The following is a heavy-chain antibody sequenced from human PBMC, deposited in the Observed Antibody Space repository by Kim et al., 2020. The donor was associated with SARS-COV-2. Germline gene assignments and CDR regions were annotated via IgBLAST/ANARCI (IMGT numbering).Heavy chain of an antibody. CDR3: ARGILGFCSSSSCPEGAFDI. Sequence: SETLSLTCTVSGGSISNYYLSWIRQPPGKGLEWIGYIYYSGSTNYNPSLQSRVTMSVNTSKIQFSLKLSSVTAADTAVYYCARGILGFCSSSSCPEGAFDIWGQGTMVTVSS. CDR2: IYYSGST. CDR1: GGSISNYY. V-gene: IGHV4-59*13. D-gene: IGHD2-2*01. J-gene: IGHJ3*02.